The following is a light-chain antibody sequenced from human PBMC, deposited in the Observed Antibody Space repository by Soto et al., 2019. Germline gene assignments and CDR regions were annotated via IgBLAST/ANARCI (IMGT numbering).Light chain of an antibody. CDR1: QTVRNNY. Sequence: SQSPGTLSLSTGERATLSCRASQTVRNNYLAWYQQKPGQAPRLLIYGASNRATGIPDRFSGSGSGTDFTLTISRLEPEDFAVYYCQQYGSSGTFGQRTKVDI. V-gene: IGKV3-20*01. CDR2: GAS. J-gene: IGKJ1*01. CDR3: QQYGSSGT.